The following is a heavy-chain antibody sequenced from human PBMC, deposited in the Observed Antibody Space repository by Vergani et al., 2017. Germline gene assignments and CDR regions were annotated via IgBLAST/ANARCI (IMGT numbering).Heavy chain of an antibody. J-gene: IGHJ4*02. Sequence: QVQLVQSGAEVKKPGSSVKVSCKASGGTFSSYAISWVRQAPGQGLEWMGRIIPILGIANYAQKFQGRVTITADKSTSTAYMELSSLRSEDTAVDYCAGEDGRYSGYETVDLDYWGQGTLVTVSS. CDR2: IIPILGIA. D-gene: IGHD5-12*01. CDR3: AGEDGRYSGYETVDLDY. V-gene: IGHV1-69*04. CDR1: GGTFSSYA.